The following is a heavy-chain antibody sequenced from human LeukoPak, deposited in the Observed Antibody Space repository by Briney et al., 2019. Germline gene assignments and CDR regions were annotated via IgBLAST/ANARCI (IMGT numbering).Heavy chain of an antibody. D-gene: IGHD1-1*01. CDR1: GFTFSSYA. J-gene: IGHJ6*03. CDR3: AKKAGNYYYYYYMDV. V-gene: IGHV3-23*01. CDR2: ISGTGGST. Sequence: QTGGSLRLSCAASGFTFSSYAMSWVRQAPGKGLEWVSAISGTGGSTYYADSVKGRFTISRDNSKNTLYLQMNSLRAEDTAVYNCAKKAGNYYYYYYMDVWGKGTMLTVSS.